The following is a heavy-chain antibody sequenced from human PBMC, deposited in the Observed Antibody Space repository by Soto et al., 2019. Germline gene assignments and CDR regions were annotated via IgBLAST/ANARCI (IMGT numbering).Heavy chain of an antibody. Sequence: RASVKVSCKASGYTFTSYAMHWVRQAPGQRLEWMGWINAGNGNTKYSQKFQGRVTITRDTSASTAYMELSSLRSEDTAVYYCARSIPTVDWYFDLWGRGTLVTVSS. V-gene: IGHV1-3*01. CDR2: INAGNGNT. D-gene: IGHD4-17*01. J-gene: IGHJ2*01. CDR1: GYTFTSYA. CDR3: ARSIPTVDWYFDL.